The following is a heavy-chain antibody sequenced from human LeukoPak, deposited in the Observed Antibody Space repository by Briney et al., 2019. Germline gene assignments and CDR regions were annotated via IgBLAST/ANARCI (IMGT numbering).Heavy chain of an antibody. D-gene: IGHD3-22*01. CDR1: GGSFSGYY. CDR2: INHSGST. CDR3: ARALYDSSGYSHFDY. V-gene: IGHV4-34*01. Sequence: PSETLSLTCAVYGGSFSGYYWSWIRQPPGKGLEWIGEINHSGSTNYNPSLKGRVTISVDTSKNQFSLKLSSVTAADTAVYYCARALYDSSGYSHFDYWGQGTLVTVSS. J-gene: IGHJ4*02.